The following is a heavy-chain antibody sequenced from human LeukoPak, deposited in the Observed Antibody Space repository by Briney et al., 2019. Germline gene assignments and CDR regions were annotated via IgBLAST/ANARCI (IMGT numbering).Heavy chain of an antibody. CDR3: ARGRWGSSAGGLDY. CDR2: IYYSGST. J-gene: IGHJ4*02. Sequence: SETLSLSCTVSGGSISSYYWSWIRQPPGKGLEWIGYIYYSGSTNYNPSLKSRVTISVDTSKNQFSLKLSSVTAADTAVYYCARGRWGSSAGGLDYWGQGTLVTVSS. CDR1: GGSISSYY. V-gene: IGHV4-59*01. D-gene: IGHD3-16*01.